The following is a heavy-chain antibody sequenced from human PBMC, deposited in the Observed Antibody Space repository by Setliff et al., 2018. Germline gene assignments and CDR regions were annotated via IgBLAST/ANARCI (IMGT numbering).Heavy chain of an antibody. CDR3: ARHPYYYGSGTYLDNNNRWFDP. D-gene: IGHD3-10*01. V-gene: IGHV5-51*01. Sequence: GESLKISCKGSGYSFSTCWIGWVRQMPGKGLEWMGIIYPGDSITRYSPSFQGQVTISVDKSINTAYLQWSSLRASDTAIYYCARHPYYYGSGTYLDNNNRWFDPWGEGTLVTVSS. CDR2: IYPGDSIT. CDR1: GYSFSTCW. J-gene: IGHJ5*02.